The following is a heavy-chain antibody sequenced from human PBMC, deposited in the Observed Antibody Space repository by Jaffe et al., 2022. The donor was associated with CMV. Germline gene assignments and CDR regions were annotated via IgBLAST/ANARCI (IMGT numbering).Heavy chain of an antibody. Sequence: QVQLVESGGGVVQPGRSLRLSCAASGFTFSSYGMHWVRQAPGKGLEWVAVIWYDGSNKYYADSVKGRFTISRDNSKNTLYLQMNSLRAEDTAVYYCARDPNYYDSSGYYRIYYYYYYMDVWGKGTTVTVSS. D-gene: IGHD3-22*01. CDR2: IWYDGSNK. V-gene: IGHV3-33*08. CDR3: ARDPNYYDSSGYYRIYYYYYYMDV. CDR1: GFTFSSYG. J-gene: IGHJ6*03.